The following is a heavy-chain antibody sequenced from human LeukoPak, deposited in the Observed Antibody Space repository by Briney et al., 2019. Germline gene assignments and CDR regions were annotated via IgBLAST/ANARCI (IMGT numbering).Heavy chain of an antibody. CDR2: ISGSGGST. Sequence: GGSLRFSCAAPGFTFSSYAMSWVRQAPGKGLEWVSAISGSGGSTYYADSVKGRFTISRDNSKNTLYLQMNSLRAEDTAVYYCAKDGKYYYDSSGYPHYFDYWGQGTLVTVSS. D-gene: IGHD3-22*01. CDR1: GFTFSSYA. CDR3: AKDGKYYYDSSGYPHYFDY. J-gene: IGHJ4*02. V-gene: IGHV3-23*01.